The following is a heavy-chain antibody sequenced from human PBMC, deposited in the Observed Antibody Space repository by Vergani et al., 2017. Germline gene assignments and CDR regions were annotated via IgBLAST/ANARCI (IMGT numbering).Heavy chain of an antibody. CDR1: GFTFSSYA. J-gene: IGHJ4*02. D-gene: IGHD1-26*01. V-gene: IGHV3-30-3*01. Sequence: VQLLESGGGLVQPGGSLRLSCAASGFTFSSYAMHWVRQAPGKGLEWVAVISYDGSNKYYADSVKGRFTISRDNSKNTLYLQMNSLRAEDTAVYYCARGGGSYRSPIDYWGQGTLVTVSS. CDR2: ISYDGSNK. CDR3: ARGGGSYRSPIDY.